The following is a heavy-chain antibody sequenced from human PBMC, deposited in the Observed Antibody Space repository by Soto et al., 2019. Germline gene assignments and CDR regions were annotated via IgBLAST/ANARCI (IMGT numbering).Heavy chain of an antibody. V-gene: IGHV4-30-2*01. Sequence: QLQLQESGSGLVKPSQTLSLTCAVSGGSISSGGNSWSWIRQPPGKGLEWIGYIYHSGGTYYNPSLKSRVTISVDRSKNQFSLKLSSVTAADTAVYYCAMGADIVAGGFDYWGQGTLVTVSS. CDR2: IYHSGGT. D-gene: IGHD5-12*01. J-gene: IGHJ4*02. CDR3: AMGADIVAGGFDY. CDR1: GGSISSGGNS.